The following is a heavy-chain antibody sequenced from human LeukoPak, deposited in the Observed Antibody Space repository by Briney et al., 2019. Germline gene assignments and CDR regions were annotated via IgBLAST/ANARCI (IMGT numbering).Heavy chain of an antibody. Sequence: SGGSLRLSCAASGFTFSIYSINWVRQAPGKELEWVSYISGSSDIIYYAGSVKGRFTISRENAENSVSLQMNSLRGEDTAVYYCARGGAFYDILTGHHKIKPEYMDVWGKGTTVTVSS. CDR2: ISGSSDII. D-gene: IGHD3-9*01. J-gene: IGHJ6*03. CDR1: GFTFSIYS. V-gene: IGHV3-48*04. CDR3: ARGGAFYDILTGHHKIKPEYMDV.